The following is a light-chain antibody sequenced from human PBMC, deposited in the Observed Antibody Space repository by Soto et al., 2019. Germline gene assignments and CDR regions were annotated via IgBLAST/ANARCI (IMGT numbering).Light chain of an antibody. CDR1: SSDVGLYNY. CDR2: DVS. J-gene: IGLJ1*01. Sequence: QSALTQPRSVSGSPGQSVTISCTGTSSDVGLYNYVSWYQQHPGKAPKLIIYDVSKRPSGVPDRFSGSKSGNTASLTISGLQDEEEGEYFCCSYGGSYSPYVFGTGTKLTVL. V-gene: IGLV2-11*01. CDR3: CSYGGSYSPYV.